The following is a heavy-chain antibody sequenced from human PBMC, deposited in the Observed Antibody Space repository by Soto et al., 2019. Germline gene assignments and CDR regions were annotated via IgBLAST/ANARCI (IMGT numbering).Heavy chain of an antibody. D-gene: IGHD4-17*01. CDR1: GGTFSSYA. CDR3: ARELSSAFTGDYAIWFDP. CDR2: IIPIFGTA. V-gene: IGHV1-69*13. Sequence: ASVKVSCKASGGTFSSYAISWVRQAPGQGLEWMGGIIPIFGTANYAQKFQGRVTITADESTSTAYMELSSLRSEDTAVYYCARELSSAFTGDYAIWFDPWGQGTLVTVSS. J-gene: IGHJ5*02.